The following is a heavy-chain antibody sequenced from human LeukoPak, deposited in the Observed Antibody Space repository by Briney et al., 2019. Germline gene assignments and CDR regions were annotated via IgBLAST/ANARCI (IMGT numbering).Heavy chain of an antibody. CDR2: LYSGGSE. D-gene: IGHD6-19*01. Sequence: GGSLRLSCAASGFAVNSNYINWVRQAPGRGLEWVSVLYSGGSEYYADSVKGRFTISRDSSENTVHLQMNSLRAEDTAIYYCAREGIAVAGNSLGYFDLWGRGTLVIVSS. V-gene: IGHV3-53*01. CDR1: GFAVNSNY. J-gene: IGHJ2*01. CDR3: AREGIAVAGNSLGYFDL.